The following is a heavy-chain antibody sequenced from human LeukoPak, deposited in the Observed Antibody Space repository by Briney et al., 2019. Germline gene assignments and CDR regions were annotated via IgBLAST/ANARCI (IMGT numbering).Heavy chain of an antibody. Sequence: GGSLRLSCAAFGFTISSYVMSWVRQAPGKGLEWVSGISVSSGSTYYADSVKGRFTISGDNSKNTLFLQMNSLRAEDTAVYYCAKNSYDSSGYYSPDYWGQGTLVTVSS. V-gene: IGHV3-23*01. CDR3: AKNSYDSSGYYSPDY. CDR2: ISVSSGST. J-gene: IGHJ4*02. D-gene: IGHD3-22*01. CDR1: GFTISSYV.